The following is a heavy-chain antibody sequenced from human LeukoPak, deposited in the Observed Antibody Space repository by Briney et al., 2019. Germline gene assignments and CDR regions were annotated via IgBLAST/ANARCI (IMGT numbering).Heavy chain of an antibody. CDR3: AKDQNYYDSSGFYYAFDI. Sequence: AGGSLRLSCAASGFTFSSYEMNWVRQAPGKGLEWVSYISSSGSTIYYADSVKGRLTISRDNFKNTLYLEMNSLRAEDTALYYCAKDQNYYDSSGFYYAFDIWGQGTMVTVSS. CDR2: ISSSGSTI. D-gene: IGHD3-22*01. V-gene: IGHV3-48*03. J-gene: IGHJ3*02. CDR1: GFTFSSYE.